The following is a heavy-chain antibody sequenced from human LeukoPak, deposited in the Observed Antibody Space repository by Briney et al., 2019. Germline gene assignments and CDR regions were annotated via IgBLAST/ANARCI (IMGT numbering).Heavy chain of an antibody. CDR3: ARVSPNTVTTLQYFDY. CDR1: GGTFSSLT. Sequence: ASVKVSCKASGGTFSSLTINWVRQAPGQGLEWMGGIIPIFGRANYAQKFQGRVTITADDSTSTAYMELSSLRAEDTAVYYCARVSPNTVTTLQYFDYWGQGTLVTVSS. J-gene: IGHJ4*02. V-gene: IGHV1-69*13. CDR2: IIPIFGRA. D-gene: IGHD4-17*01.